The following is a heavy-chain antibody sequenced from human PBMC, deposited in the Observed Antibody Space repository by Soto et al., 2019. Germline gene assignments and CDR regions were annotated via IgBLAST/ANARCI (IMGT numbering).Heavy chain of an antibody. CDR3: ARSSYGSGSPTAY. J-gene: IGHJ4*02. CDR1: GFTFSSYS. Sequence: GGSLRLSCAASGFTFSSYSMNWVRQAPGKGLEWVSYISSSSSNIYYADSVKGRFTISRDNAKNSLYLQMNSLRAEDTAVYYCARSSYGSGSPTAYWGQGTLVTVSS. D-gene: IGHD3-10*01. V-gene: IGHV3-48*01. CDR2: ISSSSSNI.